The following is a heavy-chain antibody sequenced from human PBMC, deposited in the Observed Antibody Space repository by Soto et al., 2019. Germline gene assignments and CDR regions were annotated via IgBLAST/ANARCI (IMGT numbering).Heavy chain of an antibody. CDR2: ITPNCGRT. CDR3: AREGLEGYPRN. D-gene: IGHD5-12*01. Sequence: SVKVSCKASGYTFTCYYMHWVRQAPGQGLEWMGWITPNCGRTNYAQKFQGRVTITADESTSTAYMELSSLRSEDTAVYYCAREGLEGYPRNWGQGTLVTVYS. V-gene: IGHV1-69*13. J-gene: IGHJ4*02. CDR1: GYTFTCYY.